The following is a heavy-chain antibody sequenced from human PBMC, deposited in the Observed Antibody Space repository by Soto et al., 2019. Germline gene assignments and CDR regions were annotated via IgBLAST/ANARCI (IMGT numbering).Heavy chain of an antibody. J-gene: IGHJ4*02. CDR2: ISYDGSNK. D-gene: IGHD4-17*01. CDR1: GFTFSSYA. V-gene: IGHV3-30-3*01. CDR3: ARDFFGYGGALDY. Sequence: GGSLRLSCAASGFTFSSYAMHWVRQAPGKGLEWVAVISYDGSNKYYADSVKGRFTISRDNSKNTLYLQMNSLRAEDTAVYYSARDFFGYGGALDYWGQGTLVTVSS.